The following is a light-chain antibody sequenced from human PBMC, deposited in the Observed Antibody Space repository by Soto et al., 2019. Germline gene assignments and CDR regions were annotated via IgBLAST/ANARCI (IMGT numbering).Light chain of an antibody. Sequence: EGVMTQSPATMSVSPGERATLSCRASLSVNTNLAWYQQKPGQPPRLLIYRASTRATGLPASFSGRGSGTEFLLTIGSLQSEDFAIYYCQQYNIWPFTFGPGTKVEIK. CDR2: RAS. J-gene: IGKJ3*01. CDR3: QQYNIWPFT. CDR1: LSVNTN. V-gene: IGKV3-15*01.